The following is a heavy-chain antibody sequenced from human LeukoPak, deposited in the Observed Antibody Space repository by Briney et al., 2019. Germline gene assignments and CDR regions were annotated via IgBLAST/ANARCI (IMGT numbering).Heavy chain of an antibody. V-gene: IGHV3-20*04. Sequence: GGSLRLSCAASGFTFDDYDMSWVRQAPGKRLEWVSGINWNGGSTGYADSVKGRFTISRDNAKNSLYLQMNSLRAEDTALYYCARSETANWRFGAFDIWGQGTMVTVSS. D-gene: IGHD2-21*02. CDR3: ARSETANWRFGAFDI. J-gene: IGHJ3*02. CDR1: GFTFDDYD. CDR2: INWNGGST.